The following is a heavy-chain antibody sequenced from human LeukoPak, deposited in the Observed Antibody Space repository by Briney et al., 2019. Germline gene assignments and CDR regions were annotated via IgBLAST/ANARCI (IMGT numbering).Heavy chain of an antibody. CDR1: GFTFSSYS. CDR3: ARDSVVVVAATDYYYYMDV. V-gene: IGHV3-21*01. J-gene: IGHJ6*03. Sequence: GGSLRLSCAASGFTFSSYSINWVRQAPGKGLEWVSSISSSSSYIYYADSVKGRFTISRDNAKNSLYLQMNSLRAEDTAVYYCARDSVVVVAATDYYYYMDVWGKGTTVTVSS. CDR2: ISSSSSYI. D-gene: IGHD2-15*01.